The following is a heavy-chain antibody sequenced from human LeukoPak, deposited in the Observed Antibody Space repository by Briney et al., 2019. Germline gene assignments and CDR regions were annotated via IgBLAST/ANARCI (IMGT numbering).Heavy chain of an antibody. D-gene: IGHD6-13*01. CDR2: ISGFGGST. V-gene: IGHV3-23*01. J-gene: IGHJ4*02. Sequence: GGSLRLSCAASGFTFNNYAMNWVRQAPGKGLEWVSGISGFGGSTYYAPSVKGRPTISRDNFGNMLYLHLDSLRVEDTAIYYCARRSGSSWSSFDYWGQGALVTVSS. CDR1: GFTFNNYA. CDR3: ARRSGSSWSSFDY.